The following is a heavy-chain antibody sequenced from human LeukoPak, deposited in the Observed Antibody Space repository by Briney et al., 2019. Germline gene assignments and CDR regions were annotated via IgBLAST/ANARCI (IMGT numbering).Heavy chain of an antibody. D-gene: IGHD3-22*01. J-gene: IGHJ4*02. V-gene: IGHV4-59*08. CDR3: ARVNWSASYYYDSSGYYYSDY. CDR2: IYYSGST. CDR1: GGSISSYY. Sequence: PSETLSLTCTVSGGSISSYYWSWIRQPPGKGLEWIGYIYYSGSTNYNPSLKSRVTISVDTSKNQFSLKLSSVTAADTAVYYCARVNWSASYYYDSSGYYYSDYWGQGTLVTVSS.